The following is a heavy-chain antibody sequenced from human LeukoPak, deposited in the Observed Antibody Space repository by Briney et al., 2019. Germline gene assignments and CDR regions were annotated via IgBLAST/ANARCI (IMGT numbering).Heavy chain of an antibody. J-gene: IGHJ3*02. D-gene: IGHD1-26*01. V-gene: IGHV3-23*01. CDR2: ISGSGGST. CDR3: ARDGDPYSGSPRYHALDI. CDR1: GFTFSSYA. Sequence: LSGGSLRLSCAASGFTFSSYAMSWVRQAPGKGLEWVSAISGSGGSTYNADSVKGRFTISRDNSKNTLYLQMNSLRAEDTAVYYCARDGDPYSGSPRYHALDIRGQGTMVTVSS.